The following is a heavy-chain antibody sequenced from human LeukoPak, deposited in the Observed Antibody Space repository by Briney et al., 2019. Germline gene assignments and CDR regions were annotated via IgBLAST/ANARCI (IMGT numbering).Heavy chain of an antibody. CDR2: ISGSGGST. Sequence: PGGSLRLSCAASGFTFSSYAMSWVRQAPGKGLEWVSAISGSGGSTYYADSVKGRFTISRDNSKNTLYLQMNSLRAEDTAVYYCAKVPGEGYYYYGMDVWGQGTTVTVSS. J-gene: IGHJ6*02. CDR3: AKVPGEGYYYYGMDV. D-gene: IGHD7-27*01. CDR1: GFTFSSYA. V-gene: IGHV3-23*01.